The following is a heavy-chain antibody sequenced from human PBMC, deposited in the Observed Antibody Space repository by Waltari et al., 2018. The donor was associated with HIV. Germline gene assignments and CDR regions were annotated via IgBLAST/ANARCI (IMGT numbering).Heavy chain of an antibody. V-gene: IGHV4-38-2*01. D-gene: IGHD6-13*01. CDR3: ASGGQAGPARRGSWFDY. CDR1: GYSISSGYS. J-gene: IGHJ4*02. CDR2: IYHSGST. Sequence: QVQLQESGPGLVKPSETLSLTCAVSGYSISSGYSWGWIRQPPGKGLEWIGSIYHSGSTYYNPSLKSRVTISVDTSKNQFSLKLSSVTAADTAVYYCASGGQAGPARRGSWFDYWGQGTLVTVSS.